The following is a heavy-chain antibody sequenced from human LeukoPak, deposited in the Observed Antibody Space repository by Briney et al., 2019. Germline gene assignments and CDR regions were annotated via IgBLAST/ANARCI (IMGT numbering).Heavy chain of an antibody. V-gene: IGHV4-59*01. D-gene: IGHD6-13*01. J-gene: IGHJ2*01. Sequence: SETLSLTCTVSGGSIRSYYWSWIRQPPGKGLEWIGYIYYSGSTNYNPSLKSRVTISVDTSKNQFSLKLTSVTAADTAVYYCARVYYSSSYDYWYFDLWGRGTLVTVSS. CDR3: ARVYYSSSYDYWYFDL. CDR2: IYYSGST. CDR1: GGSIRSYY.